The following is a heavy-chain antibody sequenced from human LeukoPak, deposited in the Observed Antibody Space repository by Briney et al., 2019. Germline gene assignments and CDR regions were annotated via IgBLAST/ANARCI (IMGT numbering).Heavy chain of an antibody. CDR2: IWRTGDWT. CDR3: ARRNYGDYDY. J-gene: IGHJ4*02. Sequence: GGSLRLSCTASGFIFRGYVMSWVRQAPGKGPEWVAAIWRTGDWTHYVDSVKGRFTISRDNAKNSLYLQMNSLRAEDTAVYYCARRNYGDYDYWGQGTLVTVSS. V-gene: IGHV3-23*05. CDR1: GFIFRGYV. D-gene: IGHD4-17*01.